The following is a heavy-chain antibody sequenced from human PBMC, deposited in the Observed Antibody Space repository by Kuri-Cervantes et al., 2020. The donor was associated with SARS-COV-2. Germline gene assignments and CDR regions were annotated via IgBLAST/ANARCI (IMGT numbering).Heavy chain of an antibody. D-gene: IGHD6-13*01. V-gene: IGHV1-2*04. CDR3: AREPTGYSSTWYGFDP. Sequence: ASVKVSCKASGYTFTDYYIHWVRQAPGQGLEWMGWINPNSGGTNYAQKFQGWVTMTRDTSISTAYMELSRLRSDDTAVYYCAREPTGYSSTWYGFDPWGQGSLVTVSS. J-gene: IGHJ5*02. CDR1: GYTFTDYY. CDR2: INPNSGGT.